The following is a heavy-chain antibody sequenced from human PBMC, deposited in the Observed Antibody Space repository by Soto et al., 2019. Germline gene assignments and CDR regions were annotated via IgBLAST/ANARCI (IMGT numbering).Heavy chain of an antibody. V-gene: IGHV4-39*01. Sequence: SETLSLTCTVYGGSISSSSYYWGWIRQPPGKGLEWIGSIYYSGSTYYNPSLKSRVTISVDTSKNQFSLKLSSVTAADTAVYYCASSYYDFWSAQVPWGQGTLVTVSS. CDR1: GGSISSSSYY. J-gene: IGHJ5*02. D-gene: IGHD3-3*01. CDR3: ASSYYDFWSAQVP. CDR2: IYYSGST.